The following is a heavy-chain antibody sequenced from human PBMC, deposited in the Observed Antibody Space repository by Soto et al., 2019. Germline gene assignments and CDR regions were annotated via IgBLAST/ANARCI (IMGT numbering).Heavy chain of an antibody. Sequence: QLQLQESGPGLLKPSETLSLTCTVSGGSISSSTYYWGWIRQPPGKGLEWIGSIYHSGSTYYNPSLKSRVTISVDTSKNQVSLKLNSVTAADTAVYYCARHGSMATMALDYWGQGTLVTVSS. CDR1: GGSISSSTYY. V-gene: IGHV4-39*01. D-gene: IGHD5-12*01. J-gene: IGHJ4*02. CDR2: IYHSGST. CDR3: ARHGSMATMALDY.